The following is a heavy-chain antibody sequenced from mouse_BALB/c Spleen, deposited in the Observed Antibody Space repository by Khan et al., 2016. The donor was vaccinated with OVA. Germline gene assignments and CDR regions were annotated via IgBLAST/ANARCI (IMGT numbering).Heavy chain of an antibody. J-gene: IGHJ4*01. CDR1: GFSLTNYG. CDR2: IWNDGNT. D-gene: IGHD2-10*01. Sequence: QVQLKESGPGLVAPSQSLSITCTISGFSLTNYGVHWVRQPPGKGLEWLVVIWNDGNTAYNSALKSRLTISKDNSKSQVFLKMNILQTDDTSMYFCARQPYYHYNIMDYWGQGTSVTVSS. CDR3: ARQPYYHYNIMDY. V-gene: IGHV2-6-1*01.